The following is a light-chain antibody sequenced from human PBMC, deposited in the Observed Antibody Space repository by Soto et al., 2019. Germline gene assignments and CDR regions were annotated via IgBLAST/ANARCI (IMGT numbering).Light chain of an antibody. CDR2: EVY. J-gene: IGLJ2*01. CDR3: SSYAASDSFVV. CDR1: RSDVGGYNY. Sequence: QSVLTQPPSASGSPGQSVTISCTGTRSDVGGYNYVSWYQHHPDKAPKLIIYEVYKRPSGVPDRFSGSKSGNTASLTVSGLQAEDEAEYYCSSYAASDSFVVFGGGTQLNVL. V-gene: IGLV2-8*01.